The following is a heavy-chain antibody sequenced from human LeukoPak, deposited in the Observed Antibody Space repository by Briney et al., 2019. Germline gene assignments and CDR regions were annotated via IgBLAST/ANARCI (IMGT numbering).Heavy chain of an antibody. J-gene: IGHJ6*03. CDR2: ISVTTRTI. D-gene: IGHD3-10*01. CDR1: GFTFSTYS. V-gene: IGHV3-48*01. Sequence: GGSLRLSCAASGFTFSTYSMNWVRQAPGKGLEWVSYISVTTRTIHYADSVKGRFTISRDNAKNSLYLQMNSLRAEDTAVYYCARSAPTVRGVIESIYMDVWGKGTTVTVSS. CDR3: ARSAPTVRGVIESIYMDV.